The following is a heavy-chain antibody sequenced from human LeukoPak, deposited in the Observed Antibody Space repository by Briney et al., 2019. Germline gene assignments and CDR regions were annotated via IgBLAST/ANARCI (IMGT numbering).Heavy chain of an antibody. Sequence: GGSLRLSCAASGFTFSSYSMNWVRQAPGKGLEWVSSISSSSSHIYYADSVKGRFTISRDNAKNSLYLQMNSLRAEDTAVYYCAPPAGESGYWGQGTLVTVSS. CDR3: APPAGESGY. J-gene: IGHJ4*02. CDR2: ISSSSSHI. CDR1: GFTFSSYS. V-gene: IGHV3-21*01. D-gene: IGHD7-27*01.